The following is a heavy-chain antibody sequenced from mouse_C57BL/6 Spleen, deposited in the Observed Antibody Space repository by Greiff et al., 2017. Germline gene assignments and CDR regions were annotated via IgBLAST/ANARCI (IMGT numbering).Heavy chain of an antibody. Sequence: VQLQQSGPELVKPGASVKISCKASGYAFSSSWLNWVKQRPGKGLEWIGRLYPGDGDTNSNGKFKGKATLTADKSSSTAYMQLSSLTSEDSAVYFCAMLAYWGQGMLVTVSA. CDR3: AMLAY. J-gene: IGHJ3*01. CDR1: GYAFSSSW. V-gene: IGHV1-82*01. CDR2: LYPGDGDT.